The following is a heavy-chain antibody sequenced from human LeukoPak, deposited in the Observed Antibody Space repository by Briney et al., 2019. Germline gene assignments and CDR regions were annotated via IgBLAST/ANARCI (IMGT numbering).Heavy chain of an antibody. D-gene: IGHD3-22*01. CDR3: ARSSESYDSSGYYSYYFDY. V-gene: IGHV4-59*01. J-gene: IGHJ4*02. CDR2: IYYSGST. CDR1: GGSISSYY. Sequence: SETLSLTCTVSGGSISSYYWSWIRQPPGKGLEWIGFIYYSGSTHYIPSLKSRGTISVDTSKNQYSLKLSSVTAADTAVYYCARSSESYDSSGYYSYYFDYWGQGTLVTVSS.